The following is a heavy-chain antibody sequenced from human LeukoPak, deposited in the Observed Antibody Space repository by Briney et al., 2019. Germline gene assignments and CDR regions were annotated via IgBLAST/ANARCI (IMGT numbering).Heavy chain of an antibody. V-gene: IGHV3-30*02. Sequence: GGSLRLSCAASGFTFSSYGMHWVRQAPGKGLEWVAFIRYDGSNKYYADSVKGRFTISRDNSKNTLYLRMNSLRAEDTAVYYCAKDWPDIVVVPAAPGWYFDLWGRGTLVTVSS. D-gene: IGHD2-2*01. CDR3: AKDWPDIVVVPAAPGWYFDL. J-gene: IGHJ2*01. CDR1: GFTFSSYG. CDR2: IRYDGSNK.